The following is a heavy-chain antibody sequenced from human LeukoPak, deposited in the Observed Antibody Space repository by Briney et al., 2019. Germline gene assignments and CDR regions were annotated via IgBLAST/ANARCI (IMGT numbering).Heavy chain of an antibody. CDR3: ARGSLGYYGFWSGYECNWFDP. D-gene: IGHD3-3*01. CDR1: GGSFSGYY. Sequence: SETLSLTCAVYGGSFSGYYWSWIRQPPGKGLEWIGEINHSGSTNYNPSLKSRVTISVDTSKNQFSLKLSSVTAADTAVYYCARGSLGYYGFWSGYECNWFDPWGQGTLVTVSS. CDR2: INHSGST. J-gene: IGHJ5*02. V-gene: IGHV4-34*01.